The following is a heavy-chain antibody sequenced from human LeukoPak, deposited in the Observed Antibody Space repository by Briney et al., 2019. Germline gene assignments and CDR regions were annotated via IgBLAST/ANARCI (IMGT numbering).Heavy chain of an antibody. V-gene: IGHV3-23*01. CDR2: ITDTGTAT. Sequence: GGSLRLSCAASGFTFSTFAMSWVRQPPGKGLEWVSAITDTGTATYYAGSVKGRFTISRDNSKNTLYLQMNSLRADDTAVYYCARSMPNQFRGSFDIWGQGALVTVSS. CDR1: GFTFSTFA. D-gene: IGHD3-10*01. CDR3: ARSMPNQFRGSFDI. J-gene: IGHJ4*02.